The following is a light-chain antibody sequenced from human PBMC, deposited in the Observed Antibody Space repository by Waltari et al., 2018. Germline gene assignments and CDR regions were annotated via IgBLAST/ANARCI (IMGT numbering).Light chain of an antibody. CDR3: QQSYRTPLT. CDR1: QSISSY. J-gene: IGKJ4*01. Sequence: DIQMTQSPSSLFASVGDRVTITCRTRQSISSYLNWYQQKPGKAPKLLIYAASSLQSGVPTRFSGSGSGTDFTLTISSLQPEEFATYYCQQSYRTPLTVGGGTKVEIK. CDR2: AAS. V-gene: IGKV1-39*01.